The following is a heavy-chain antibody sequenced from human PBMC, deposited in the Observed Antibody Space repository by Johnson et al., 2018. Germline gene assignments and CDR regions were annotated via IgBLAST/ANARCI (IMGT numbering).Heavy chain of an antibody. J-gene: IGHJ4*02. Sequence: QVQLQESGPRLVKPSVTLSLSCTVSGASISGQYWSWIRQTPAKGLEWIGHLYYSGSTNYNPSLKSRVTISIDTSKNQFSLNLSSVTAAGTAVYYCARVGSKYGYYFDFWGQGTLVTVSS. CDR2: LYYSGST. CDR3: ARVGSKYGYYFDF. V-gene: IGHV4-59*11. CDR1: GASISGQY. D-gene: IGHD3-10*01.